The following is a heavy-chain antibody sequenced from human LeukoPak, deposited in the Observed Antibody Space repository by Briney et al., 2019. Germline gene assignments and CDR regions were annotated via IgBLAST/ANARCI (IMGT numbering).Heavy chain of an antibody. Sequence: PGGSLRLSCAASGFTFSSYAMSWVRQPPGKGLEWIGEINHSGSTNYNPSLKSRVTISVDTSKNQFSLKLSSVTAADTAVYYCARGIVVVPAALILTTTSGMDVWGQGTTVTVSS. CDR2: INHSGST. CDR1: GFTFSSYA. J-gene: IGHJ6*02. D-gene: IGHD2-2*01. V-gene: IGHV4-34*01. CDR3: ARGIVVVPAALILTTTSGMDV.